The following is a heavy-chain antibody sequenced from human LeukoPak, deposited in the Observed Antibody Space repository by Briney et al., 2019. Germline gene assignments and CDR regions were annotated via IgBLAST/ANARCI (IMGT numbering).Heavy chain of an antibody. Sequence: GGSLRLSCAASGFTFSSYSMNWVRQAPGKGLEWVSSISSSSSYIYYADSVKGRFTISRDNAKNSLYLQMNSLRAEDTAGYYCARGRGTRAFDIWGQGTMVTVSS. D-gene: IGHD6-25*01. CDR2: ISSSSSYI. V-gene: IGHV3-21*01. CDR1: GFTFSSYS. CDR3: ARGRGTRAFDI. J-gene: IGHJ3*02.